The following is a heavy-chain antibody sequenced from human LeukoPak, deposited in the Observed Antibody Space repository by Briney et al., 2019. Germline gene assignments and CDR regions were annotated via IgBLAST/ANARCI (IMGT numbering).Heavy chain of an antibody. V-gene: IGHV4-39*01. CDR2: IYYSGST. J-gene: IGHJ4*02. Sequence: PSETLSLTCTVSGGSISSSSYYWGWIRQPPGKGLEWIGSIYYSGSTYYNPSLKSRVTISVDTSKNQFSLKLSSVTAADTAVYYCAITYYYDSSGYLSFDYWGQGTLVTVSS. CDR1: GGSISSSSYY. CDR3: AITYYYDSSGYLSFDY. D-gene: IGHD3-22*01.